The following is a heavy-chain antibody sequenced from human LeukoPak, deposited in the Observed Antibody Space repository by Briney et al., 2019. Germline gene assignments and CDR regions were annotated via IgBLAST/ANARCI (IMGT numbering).Heavy chain of an antibody. J-gene: IGHJ4*02. D-gene: IGHD1-1*01. CDR2: ISDSSVGDST. CDR1: GFTFTSYA. Sequence: AGTLRLSCASTGFTFTSYAMSRVRQTPGKGLDSVSFISDSSVGDSTYYADSVRGRFTISRDSSKSTLYLQMNSLRAEDTAVYYCTRVSTTGVGGRGYFDQWGQGTQVTVSS. CDR3: TRVSTTGVGGRGYFDQ. V-gene: IGHV3-23*01.